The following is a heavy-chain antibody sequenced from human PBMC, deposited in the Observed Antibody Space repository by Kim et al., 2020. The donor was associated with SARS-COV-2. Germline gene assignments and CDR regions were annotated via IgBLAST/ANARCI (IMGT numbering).Heavy chain of an antibody. CDR3: ARDQEVQGIRTITRKSYGMDV. Sequence: SETLSLTCTVSGGSISSRSYYWGWIRQPPGKGLEWIGSIYYSGSTYYNPSFKSRVTISVDTSKNQFSLKLSSVTAADTAVYYCARDQEVQGIRTITRKSYGMDVWGQGTTVTVSS. CDR2: IYYSGST. J-gene: IGHJ6*02. CDR1: GGSISSRSYY. V-gene: IGHV4-39*01. D-gene: IGHD1-1*01.